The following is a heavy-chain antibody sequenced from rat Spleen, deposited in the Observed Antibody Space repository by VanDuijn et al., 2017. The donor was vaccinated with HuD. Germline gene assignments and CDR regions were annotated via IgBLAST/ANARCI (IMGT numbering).Heavy chain of an antibody. CDR2: INKDSSTI. J-gene: IGHJ2*01. V-gene: IGHV4-2*01. D-gene: IGHD1-11*01. CDR3: ARAGNYGGYGFDY. CDR1: GFNFNDYW. Sequence: EVKLVESGGGLVQPGRSLKLSCAASGFNFNDYWMGWVRQAPGKGLEWIGEINKDSSTIKYIPSLKDKFTISRDNAQNTLYLQMSKLGSEDTAIYYCARAGNYGGYGFDYWGQGVMVTVSS.